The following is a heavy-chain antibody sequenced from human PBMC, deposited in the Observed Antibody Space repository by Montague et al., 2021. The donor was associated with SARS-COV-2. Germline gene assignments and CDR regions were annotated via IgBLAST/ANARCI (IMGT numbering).Heavy chain of an antibody. Sequence: PALVKPTQTLTLTCTFSGFSLSTPNVGVGWIRQPPGKALEWVAVIYSNDEKRYSPSLRNRLTITKDTAKNQVVLSLTYVDPVDTATYYCAHLIRYYDIFTGIPCDYWGQGSQGTVSS. D-gene: IGHD3-9*01. CDR3: AHLIRYYDIFTGIPCDY. V-gene: IGHV2-5*01. CDR1: GFSLSTPNVG. CDR2: IYSNDEK. J-gene: IGHJ4*02.